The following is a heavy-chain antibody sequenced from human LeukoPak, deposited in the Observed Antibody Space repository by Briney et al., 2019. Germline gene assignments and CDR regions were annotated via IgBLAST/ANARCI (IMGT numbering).Heavy chain of an antibody. CDR2: IKQDGSEK. CDR1: GFTFSNAW. CDR3: ARDSGRYSSGWTDYFDY. V-gene: IGHV3-7*01. Sequence: GGSLRLSCAASGFTFSNAWVSWVRQAPGKGLEWVANIKQDGSEKYYVDSVKGRFTISRDNAKNSLYLQMNSLRAEDTAVYYCARDSGRYSSGWTDYFDYWGQGTLVTVSS. D-gene: IGHD6-19*01. J-gene: IGHJ4*02.